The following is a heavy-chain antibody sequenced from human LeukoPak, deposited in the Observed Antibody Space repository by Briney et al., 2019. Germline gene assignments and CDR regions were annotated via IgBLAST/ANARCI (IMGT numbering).Heavy chain of an antibody. J-gene: IGHJ5*02. D-gene: IGHD4-11*01. CDR3: ARVDYSNYGWFDP. Sequence: SETLSLTCTVSGGSISSSSYYWGWIRQPPGKGLEWIGSIYYSGSTYYNPSLKSRVTISVDTSKNQFSLKLSSVTAADTAVYYRARVDYSNYGWFDPWGQGTLVTVSS. CDR1: GGSISSSSYY. CDR2: IYYSGST. V-gene: IGHV4-39*01.